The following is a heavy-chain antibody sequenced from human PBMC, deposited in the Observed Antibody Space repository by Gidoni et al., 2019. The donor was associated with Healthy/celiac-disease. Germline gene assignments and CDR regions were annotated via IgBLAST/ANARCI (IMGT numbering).Heavy chain of an antibody. CDR2: IYSGGST. Sequence: EVQLVESGGGLVQPGGSLRLSCAASGFTVSSNYMSWVRQAPGKGLEWVSVIYSGGSTYYADSVKGRFTISRDNSKNTLYLQMNSLRAEDTAVYYCASNFIVGANPGPLDYWGQGTLVTVSS. D-gene: IGHD1-26*01. V-gene: IGHV3-66*01. CDR3: ASNFIVGANPGPLDY. J-gene: IGHJ4*02. CDR1: GFTVSSNY.